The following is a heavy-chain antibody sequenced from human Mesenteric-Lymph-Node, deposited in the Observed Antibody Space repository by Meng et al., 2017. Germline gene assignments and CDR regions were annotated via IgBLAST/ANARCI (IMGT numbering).Heavy chain of an antibody. CDR2: IYYSGST. CDR1: GGSISSYY. CDR3: ARSRCTSTSCYARGAFDI. Sequence: GSLRLSCTVSGGSISSYYWSWIRQPAGKGLEWIGYIYYSGSTNHNPSLKSRVTVTEDTSKSQFSLKLSSVTAADTAVYYCARSRCTSTSCYARGAFDIWGQGTMVTVSS. D-gene: IGHD2-2*01. J-gene: IGHJ3*02. V-gene: IGHV4-59*01.